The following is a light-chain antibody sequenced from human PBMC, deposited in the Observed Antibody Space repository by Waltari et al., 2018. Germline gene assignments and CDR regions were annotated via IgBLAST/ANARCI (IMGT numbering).Light chain of an antibody. J-gene: IGKJ2*01. CDR3: QRYGDSPKYT. CDR2: GSS. Sequence: IVLTQSPGTLSLSPGERATLSCRASQSISSIYLAWYQQKPGQAPRLLIYGSSSRATGIPDRFSGSGSGTDFTLTISRLEPEDFAVYYCQRYGDSPKYTFGQGNKLEIK. CDR1: QSISSIY. V-gene: IGKV3-20*01.